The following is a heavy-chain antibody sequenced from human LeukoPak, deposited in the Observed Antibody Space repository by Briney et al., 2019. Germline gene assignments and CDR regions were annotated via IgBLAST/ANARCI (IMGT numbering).Heavy chain of an antibody. CDR2: ISANSWYI. CDR3: ARVESGTEYDLYIGY. Sequence: GGSLRLSCAASGFTFSTYSMNWVRQAPGKGLEWVASISANSWYIYYADSLKGRFTISRGNAKNSLHLQMNSLRVEDTAVYYCARVESGTEYDLYIGYWGQGTLVAVSS. J-gene: IGHJ4*02. V-gene: IGHV3-21*01. D-gene: IGHD2/OR15-2a*01. CDR1: GFTFSTYS.